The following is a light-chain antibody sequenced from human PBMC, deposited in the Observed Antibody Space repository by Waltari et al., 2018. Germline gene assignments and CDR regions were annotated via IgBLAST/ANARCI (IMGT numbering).Light chain of an antibody. J-gene: IGKJ1*01. CDR1: QSLVHSDGKTY. CDR2: KVS. V-gene: IGKV2-30*02. Sequence: DVVMTQSPLSLPVTLGQPASISCKSSQSLVHSDGKTYLNWFQHRPGQSPRRLIYKVSNRDSGVPDRFSGSGSGTDVTLKISRVEAEDVGVYYCMQGTHWPPWTFGQGTKVEIK. CDR3: MQGTHWPPWT.